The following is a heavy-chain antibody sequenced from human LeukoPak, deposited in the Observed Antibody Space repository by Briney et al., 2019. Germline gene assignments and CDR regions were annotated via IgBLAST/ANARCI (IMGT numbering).Heavy chain of an antibody. CDR3: ARGRRDIVVVVAATSDYYMDV. V-gene: IGHV1-8*01. Sequence: GASVKVSCQASLYTFTNYDINLVRQAPGQGLEWMGLMYPNSGNTGYAQKFQGSVTMTRDTSMSTADMERSSLKSEDTAVYYCARGRRDIVVVVAATSDYYMDVWGKGTTVTVSS. J-gene: IGHJ6*03. CDR1: LYTFTNYD. CDR2: MYPNSGNT. D-gene: IGHD2-15*01.